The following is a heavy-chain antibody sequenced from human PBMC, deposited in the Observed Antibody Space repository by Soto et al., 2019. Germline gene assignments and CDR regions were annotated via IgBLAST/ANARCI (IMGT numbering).Heavy chain of an antibody. J-gene: IGHJ5*02. CDR2: FSGSGGA. V-gene: IGHV3-23*01. D-gene: IGHD3-22*01. Sequence: GGTLRLSCVASGFTFCYYVMNWVSQAPGKGLVWVSSFSGSGGAYSADSLKCRFTISRDNSKISLYLQMNSLSPEDTAVYYCVKAPHLHDDSDLMTWGQGTLVTVSS. CDR1: GFTFCYYV. CDR3: VKAPHLHDDSDLMT.